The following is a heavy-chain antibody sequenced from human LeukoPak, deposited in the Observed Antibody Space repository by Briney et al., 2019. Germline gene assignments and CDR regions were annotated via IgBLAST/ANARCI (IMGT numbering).Heavy chain of an antibody. J-gene: IGHJ4*02. CDR3: AKAGRGLRYFDWLTFDY. V-gene: IGHV3-74*01. Sequence: GGSLRLSCAASGFTFSSYWMHWLRQAPGKGLMWVSRINSDGSSTNYADSVKGRFTISSDNANNTLELQMNSLRAEDTAVYYCAKAGRGLRYFDWLTFDYWGQGTLVTVSS. CDR1: GFTFSSYW. D-gene: IGHD3-9*01. CDR2: INSDGSST.